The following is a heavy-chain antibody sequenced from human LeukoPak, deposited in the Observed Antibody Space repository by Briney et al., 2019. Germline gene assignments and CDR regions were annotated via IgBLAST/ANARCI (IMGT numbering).Heavy chain of an antibody. V-gene: IGHV3-49*04. CDR1: GFTFGDYA. J-gene: IGHJ4*02. CDR3: TRDYYDSSGYFD. Sequence: PGGFLRLSCTASGFTFGDYAMSWVRQAPGKGLEWVGFIRSKAYGGTTEYAASVKGRFTISRDDSKSIAYLQMNSLKTEDTAVYYCTRDYYDSSGYFDWGQGTLVTVSS. D-gene: IGHD3-22*01. CDR2: IRSKAYGGTT.